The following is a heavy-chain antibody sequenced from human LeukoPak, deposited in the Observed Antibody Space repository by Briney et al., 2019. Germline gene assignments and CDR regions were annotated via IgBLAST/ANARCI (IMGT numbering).Heavy chain of an antibody. CDR2: IYYSGST. V-gene: IGHV4-39*07. Sequence: NPSETLSLTCTVSGGSISSSSYYWGWIRQPPGKGLEWIGSIYYSGSTYYNPSLKSRVTISVDTSKNQFSLKLSSVTAADTAVYYCARGPYDSSGSPFDYWGQGTLVTVSS. D-gene: IGHD3-22*01. CDR3: ARGPYDSSGSPFDY. J-gene: IGHJ4*02. CDR1: GGSISSSSYY.